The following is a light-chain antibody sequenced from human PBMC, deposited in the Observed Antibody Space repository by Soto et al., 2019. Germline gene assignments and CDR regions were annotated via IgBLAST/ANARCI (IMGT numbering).Light chain of an antibody. CDR3: QQYGDSLLT. Sequence: ENVLTQSPGTLSLSPGERATLSCRASQSISSSYLAWYQQKPGQTPRLLIYHASNRATGIPDRFSGSGFGTDFTLTISRLEPEDFAVYYCQQYGDSLLTFGGGTKVEIK. V-gene: IGKV3-20*01. CDR2: HAS. J-gene: IGKJ4*01. CDR1: QSISSSY.